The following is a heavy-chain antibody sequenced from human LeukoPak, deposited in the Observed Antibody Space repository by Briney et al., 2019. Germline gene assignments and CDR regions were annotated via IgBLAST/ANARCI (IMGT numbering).Heavy chain of an antibody. Sequence: PSETLSLTCTVSGGSISSSSYYWGWIRQPPGKGLEWIGSIYYSGNTYYNPSLKSRVTISVDTSKNQFSLKLSSVTAADTAVYYCARETDQYDYWGQGTLVTVSS. CDR3: ARETDQYDY. CDR1: GGSISSSSYY. CDR2: IYYSGNT. J-gene: IGHJ4*02. V-gene: IGHV4-39*01.